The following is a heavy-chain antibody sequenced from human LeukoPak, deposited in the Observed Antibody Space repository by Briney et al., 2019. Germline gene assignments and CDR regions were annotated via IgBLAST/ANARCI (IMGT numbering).Heavy chain of an antibody. V-gene: IGHV1-46*01. CDR2: INPSGGST. J-gene: IGHJ4*02. CDR1: GYTFTGYY. Sequence: ASVKVSCKASGYTFTGYYMHWVRQAPGQGLEWMGIINPSGGSTSYAQKFQGRVTMTRDMSTSTVYMELSSLSSEDTAVYYCARAVTDYFDYWGQGTLVTVSS. CDR3: ARAVTDYFDY.